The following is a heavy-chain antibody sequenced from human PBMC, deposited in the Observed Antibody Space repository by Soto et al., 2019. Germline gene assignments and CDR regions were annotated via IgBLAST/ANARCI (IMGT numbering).Heavy chain of an antibody. CDR1: GYTFTKYT. V-gene: IGHV1-3*05. Sequence: QVQLVQSGAEEKKPGASVQVSCKATGYTFTKYTMHWVRQAPGQSLEWMGWTNDGNGNTKYSQKFQGRVTITRDTSASTAYMELSSLRSEDTAVYYCARERWLGVDYWGQGTLVTVSS. CDR2: TNDGNGNT. CDR3: ARERWLGVDY. D-gene: IGHD6-19*01. J-gene: IGHJ4*02.